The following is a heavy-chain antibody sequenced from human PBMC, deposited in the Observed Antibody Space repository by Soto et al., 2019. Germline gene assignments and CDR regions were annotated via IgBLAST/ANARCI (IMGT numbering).Heavy chain of an antibody. V-gene: IGHV3-21*01. J-gene: IGHJ5*02. CDR1: GFTFSSYS. CDR3: ARGPSSEGSGNWVNWFDP. D-gene: IGHD3-10*01. CDR2: ISSSSSYI. Sequence: GGSLRLSCAASGFTFSSYSMNWVRQAPGKGLEWVSSISSSSSYIYYADSVKGRFTISRDNAKNSLYLQMNSLRAEDTAVYYCARGPSSEGSGNWVNWFDPWGQGTLVTVSS.